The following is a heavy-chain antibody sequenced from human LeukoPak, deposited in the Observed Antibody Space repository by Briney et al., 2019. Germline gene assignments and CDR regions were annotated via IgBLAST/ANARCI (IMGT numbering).Heavy chain of an antibody. D-gene: IGHD2-2*01. CDR2: IYYSGST. V-gene: IGHV4-59*08. Sequence: SETLSLTCTVSGGSISSHYWSWIRQPPGKGLEWIGYIYYSGSTNYNPSLKSRVTISVDTSKNQFSLKLSSVTAADTAVYYCASSPAVVVTTTLGWFDPWGQGTLVTVSS. CDR1: GGSISSHY. J-gene: IGHJ5*02. CDR3: ASSPAVVVTTTLGWFDP.